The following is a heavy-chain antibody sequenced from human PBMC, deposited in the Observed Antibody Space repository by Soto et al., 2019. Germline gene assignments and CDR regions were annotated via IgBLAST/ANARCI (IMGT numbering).Heavy chain of an antibody. Sequence: SQTLSLTCAISGDSVSSNSSGWNCIRQSPSRGLEWLGRTYYRSKLYNEYAVSVKSRITINPDTSRNQISLQLNSVTPEDTAVYYCARDIDFGYWGRGTQVTVSS. CDR1: GDSVSSNSSG. CDR3: ARDIDFGY. CDR2: TYYRSKLYN. V-gene: IGHV6-1*01. J-gene: IGHJ4*02. D-gene: IGHD3-3*01.